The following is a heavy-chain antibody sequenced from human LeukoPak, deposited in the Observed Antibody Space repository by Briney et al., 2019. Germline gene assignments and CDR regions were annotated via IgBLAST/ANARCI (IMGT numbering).Heavy chain of an antibody. Sequence: GGSLRLSCAASGFTFSSYAMHWVRQAPGKGLEWVAAISYDGSNKYYADSVKGRFTISRDNSKNTLYLQMNSLRAEDTAVYYCARGMAAAGPEEYAFDIWGQGTMVTVSS. V-gene: IGHV3-30-3*01. CDR2: ISYDGSNK. CDR1: GFTFSSYA. CDR3: ARGMAAAGPEEYAFDI. D-gene: IGHD6-13*01. J-gene: IGHJ3*02.